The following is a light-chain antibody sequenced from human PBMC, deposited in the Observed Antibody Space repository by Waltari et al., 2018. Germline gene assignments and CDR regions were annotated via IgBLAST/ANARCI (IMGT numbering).Light chain of an antibody. V-gene: IGKV2-30*01. J-gene: IGKJ1*01. CDR2: KLS. Sequence: DIVMTQSPLSLPVTLGQPASISCRSSQSLVFTDGETYLAWFQQKPGQSPRSLIYKLSNRDSGVPDRVSGSGSGTDFTLKISRVEAEDVGIYYCMQSTQWPWTFGQGTKVEIK. CDR1: QSLVFTDGETY. CDR3: MQSTQWPWT.